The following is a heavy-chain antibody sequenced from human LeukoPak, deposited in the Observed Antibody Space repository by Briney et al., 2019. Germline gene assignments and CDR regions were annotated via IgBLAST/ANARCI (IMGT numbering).Heavy chain of an antibody. CDR3: ARGYSSASSDY. CDR1: GFTFDDYA. CDR2: ISWNSGSI. V-gene: IGHV3-9*01. D-gene: IGHD6-19*01. Sequence: GRSLRLSCAASGFTFDDYAMHWVRQAPGKGLEWVSGISWNSGSIGYADSVKGRFTISRDNAKNSLYLQMNSLRAEDTAVYYCARGYSSASSDYWGQGTLVTVSS. J-gene: IGHJ4*02.